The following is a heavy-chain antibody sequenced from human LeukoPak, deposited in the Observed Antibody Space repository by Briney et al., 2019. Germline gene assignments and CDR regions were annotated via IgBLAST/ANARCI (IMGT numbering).Heavy chain of an antibody. CDR3: ARDQRGYGDYELEGEDY. J-gene: IGHJ4*02. V-gene: IGHV4-34*01. CDR2: INHSGST. CDR1: GGSFSGYY. Sequence: SETLSLTCAVYGGSFSGYYWSWIRQPPGKGLEWIGEINHSGSTNYNPSLKSRVTISVDTSKNQFSLKLSSVTAADTAVYYCARDQRGYGDYELEGEDYWGQGTLVTVSS. D-gene: IGHD4-17*01.